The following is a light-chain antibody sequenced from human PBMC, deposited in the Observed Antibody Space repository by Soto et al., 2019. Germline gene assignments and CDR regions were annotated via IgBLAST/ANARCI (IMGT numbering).Light chain of an antibody. CDR2: GAS. CDR3: QQSYSNVIT. V-gene: IGKV1-39*01. J-gene: IGKJ5*01. CDR1: QDISDY. Sequence: DIQMTQSPSSLSASVGDRVTITCRASQDISDYLTWYQQRPGNAPKVLVYGASSVQSGVPSRFRGSGAGTDFTLTITTLQPEDFGTYYCQQSYSNVITFGQGTRLEIK.